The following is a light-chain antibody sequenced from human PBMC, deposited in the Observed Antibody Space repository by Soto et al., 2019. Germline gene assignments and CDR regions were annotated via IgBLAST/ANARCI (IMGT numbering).Light chain of an antibody. CDR3: QQYNRLIT. Sequence: DIQMTQSPSILSASVGDSVTITCRASQTIDSWVAWYQQKPGKAPKLLVYDATSLESGVSSRFSGSGYGTDFTLSINNLQSDDFATYYCQQYNRLITFGQGTRLEIK. J-gene: IGKJ5*01. V-gene: IGKV1-5*01. CDR1: QTIDSW. CDR2: DAT.